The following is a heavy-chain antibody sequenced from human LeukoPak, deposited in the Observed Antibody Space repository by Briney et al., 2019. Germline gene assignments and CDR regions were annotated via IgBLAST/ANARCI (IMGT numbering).Heavy chain of an antibody. CDR1: GGSFSGYY. Sequence: SETLSLTCAVYGGSFSGYYWSWIRQPPGKGLEWIGEINHNGSTNYNPSLKSRVTISVDTSKNQFSLKLSSVTAADTAVYYCARGSRVRGVWPGSQRGYFDYWGQGTLVTVSS. CDR3: ARGSRVRGVWPGSQRGYFDY. J-gene: IGHJ4*02. D-gene: IGHD3-10*01. CDR2: INHNGST. V-gene: IGHV4-34*01.